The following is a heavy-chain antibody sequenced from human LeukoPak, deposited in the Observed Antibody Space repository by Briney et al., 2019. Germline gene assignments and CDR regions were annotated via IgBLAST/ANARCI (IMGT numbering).Heavy chain of an antibody. D-gene: IGHD4-23*01. Sequence: GGSLRLSCAASGFTFSNYAMSWVRQAPGKGLEWVSAISAGGGSTYYADSVKGRFTISRDNAKNTLYLQMNSLRAEDTAVYYCARDYGGNSDYYYYGMDVWGQGTTVTVSS. CDR1: GFTFSNYA. V-gene: IGHV3-23*01. CDR3: ARDYGGNSDYYYYGMDV. CDR2: ISAGGGST. J-gene: IGHJ6*02.